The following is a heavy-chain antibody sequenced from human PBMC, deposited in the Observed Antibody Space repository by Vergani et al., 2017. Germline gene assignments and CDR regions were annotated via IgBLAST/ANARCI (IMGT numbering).Heavy chain of an antibody. CDR3: ARHSTVEWLVKLGWIDP. CDR2: IYYSGST. V-gene: IGHV4-39*01. J-gene: IGHJ5*02. Sequence: QLQLQESGPGLVKPSATLSLTCSVSGASIRSSNYYWGWIRQPPGKGLEWIASIYYSGSTYYNPSLKSPVTISVDKSKNQFSLKLSSVTAADTAVYFCARHSTVEWLVKLGWIDPWGQGILVTVSS. D-gene: IGHD6-19*01. CDR1: GASIRSSNYY.